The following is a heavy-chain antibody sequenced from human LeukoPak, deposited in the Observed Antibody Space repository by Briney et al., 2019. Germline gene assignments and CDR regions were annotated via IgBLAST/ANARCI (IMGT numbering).Heavy chain of an antibody. CDR3: ARNVNYSFDY. J-gene: IGHJ4*02. V-gene: IGHV4-38-2*01. Sequence: PSETLSLTCAVSGYSIRSNYYWGWIRPPPGKGLEWIGIIYHSGSTYYNPSLKSRVTISVDTSKNQFSLKLSSVTAADTAVYYCARNVNYSFDYWGQGTLVTVSS. D-gene: IGHD1-1*01. CDR1: GYSIRSNYY. CDR2: IYHSGST.